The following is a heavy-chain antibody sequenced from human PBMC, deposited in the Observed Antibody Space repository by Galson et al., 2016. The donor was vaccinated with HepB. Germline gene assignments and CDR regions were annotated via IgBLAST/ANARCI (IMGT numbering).Heavy chain of an antibody. D-gene: IGHD1-20*01. J-gene: IGHJ4*02. CDR1: DESIMTHY. CDR3: ARGTRFSYKWSFDS. V-gene: IGHV4-59*11. Sequence: ETLSLTCDVSDESIMTHYWSWIRQSPGKGLEWLGYSHSSGNSKYNPSLTSRVTMTLDTSRSRFSLRLRSVTAADTAVYFCARGTRFSYKWSFDSWGQGALVTVSS. CDR2: SHSSGNS.